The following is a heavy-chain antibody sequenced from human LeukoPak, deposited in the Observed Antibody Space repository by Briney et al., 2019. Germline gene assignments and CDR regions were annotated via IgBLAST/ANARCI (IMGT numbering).Heavy chain of an antibody. Sequence: PGGSLRLSCAVSGFTFSGFWMSWSRQAPGKGLEWVASINSDGSEGYYADVVKGRFTISRDNAKNSLYLQINSLRAEDTAVYYCASRGEYSSSWYGMDVWGQGTTVTASS. CDR2: INSDGSEG. V-gene: IGHV3-7*03. J-gene: IGHJ6*02. D-gene: IGHD6-13*01. CDR1: GFTFSGFW. CDR3: ASRGEYSSSWYGMDV.